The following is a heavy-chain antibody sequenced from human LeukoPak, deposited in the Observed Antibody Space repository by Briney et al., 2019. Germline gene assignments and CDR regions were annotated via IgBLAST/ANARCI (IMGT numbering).Heavy chain of an antibody. D-gene: IGHD3-22*01. V-gene: IGHV1-2*02. CDR1: GYTFTGYY. CDR3: ARGVSDSRGYYHGDS. CDR2: IIPNSGGT. Sequence: GASVKVSCKASGYTFTGYYMHWVRQAPGQGLEWMGWIIPNSGGTNYAQNFQGRVTMTRDTSISTAYMELSRLRSDDTAVYYCARGVSDSRGYYHGDSWGQGTLVTVSS. J-gene: IGHJ4*02.